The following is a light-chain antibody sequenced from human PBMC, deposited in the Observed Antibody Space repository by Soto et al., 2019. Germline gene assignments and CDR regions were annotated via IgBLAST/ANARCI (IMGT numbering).Light chain of an antibody. Sequence: QSALPQPATVFGSPGHSITNSCTTTSSDVGSYNLVSWYQQHPGKAPKLMIYEVSKRPSGVSNRFSGSKSGNTASLTISGLQAEDKADYYCCSYAGSSTYVFGTGTKVTVL. V-gene: IGLV2-23*02. CDR3: CSYAGSSTYV. J-gene: IGLJ1*01. CDR1: SSDVGSYNL. CDR2: EVS.